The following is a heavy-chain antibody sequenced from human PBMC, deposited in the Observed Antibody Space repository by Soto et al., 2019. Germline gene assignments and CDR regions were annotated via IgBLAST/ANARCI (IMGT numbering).Heavy chain of an antibody. D-gene: IGHD5-12*01. V-gene: IGHV4-4*07. CDR2: IFSSGST. J-gene: IGHJ4*02. CDR1: GGSINTFY. Sequence: SETVSLTCTVSGGSINTFYWSWVRQPAGKGLEWIGRIFSSGSTSFNPSLESRVAMSVDTSKNHFSLNLSSVTAADMAVYYCAREGSYSAYNFAHGIQLWSFDFWGQGALVTVSS. CDR3: AREGSYSAYNFAHGIQLWSFDF.